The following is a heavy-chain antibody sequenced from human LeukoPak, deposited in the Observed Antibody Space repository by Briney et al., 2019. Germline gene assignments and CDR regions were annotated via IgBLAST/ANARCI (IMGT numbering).Heavy chain of an antibody. CDR1: GFTFSSYA. D-gene: IGHD6-13*01. CDR2: ISYDGSNK. Sequence: GRSLRLSCAASGFTFSSYAMHWVRQAPGKGLEWVAVISYDGSNKYYADSVKGRFTISRDNSKNTLYLQMNSLRAEDTAVYYCAKEYSSSWSYYFDYWGQGTLVTVSS. CDR3: AKEYSSSWSYYFDY. J-gene: IGHJ4*02. V-gene: IGHV3-30-3*01.